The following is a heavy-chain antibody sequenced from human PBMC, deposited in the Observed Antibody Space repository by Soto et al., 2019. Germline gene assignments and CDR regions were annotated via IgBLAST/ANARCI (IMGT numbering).Heavy chain of an antibody. Sequence: ASVKVSCKASGYTFTSSGIHWVRQAPGQRLEWMGWIKAANVDTKYSPKFQGRVTITRDTSASTAYMELSSLRSEDTAVYYCVRRHVSATGIDWFDPWGQGTLVTVSS. CDR2: IKAANVDT. CDR3: VRRHVSATGIDWFDP. V-gene: IGHV1-3*01. D-gene: IGHD6-13*01. J-gene: IGHJ5*02. CDR1: GYTFTSSG.